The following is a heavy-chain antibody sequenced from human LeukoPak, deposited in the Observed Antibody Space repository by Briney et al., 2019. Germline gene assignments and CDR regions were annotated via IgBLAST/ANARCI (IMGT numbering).Heavy chain of an antibody. J-gene: IGHJ4*02. CDR1: GFTVSSNY. Sequence: GGSLRLSCATSGFTVSSNYMSWVRQAPGKGLEWVSVIYDSGTTYYADSVKGRFSISRDNSKNTLYLQMDSLRGEDTAVYYCAKDFRIGYSAHFDYWGQGALVTVSS. D-gene: IGHD2-21*01. V-gene: IGHV3-53*01. CDR3: AKDFRIGYSAHFDY. CDR2: IYDSGTT.